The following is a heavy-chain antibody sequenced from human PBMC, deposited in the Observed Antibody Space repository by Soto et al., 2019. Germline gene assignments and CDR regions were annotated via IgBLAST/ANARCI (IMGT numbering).Heavy chain of an antibody. CDR1: GGSISSYY. CDR3: AREVRGETYYDILTGYSLFDY. J-gene: IGHJ4*02. D-gene: IGHD3-9*01. CDR2: IYYSGST. V-gene: IGHV4-59*01. Sequence: SETLSLTCTVSGGSISSYYWSWIRQPPGKGLEWIGYIYYSGSTNYNPSLKGRVTISVDTSKNQFSLKLSSVTAADTAVYYCAREVRGETYYDILTGYSLFDYWGQGTLVTVSS.